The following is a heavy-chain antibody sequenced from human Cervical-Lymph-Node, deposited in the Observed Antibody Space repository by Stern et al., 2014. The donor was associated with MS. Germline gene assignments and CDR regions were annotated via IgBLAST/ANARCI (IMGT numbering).Heavy chain of an antibody. V-gene: IGHV4-61*02. Sequence: QLQLQESGPGLVKPSQTLSLTCTVSGGSVSTYNYYWTWIRQPAGKGLEWIGRIYAIGDTNYNPSLKGRVTISQDPSKTHFSLKRTAVAAADTAVYYCATSGGLRGDFRDYWGQGTLVTVSS. CDR2: IYAIGDT. CDR3: ATSGGLRGDFRDY. D-gene: IGHD4-17*01. CDR1: GGSVSTYNYY. J-gene: IGHJ4*02.